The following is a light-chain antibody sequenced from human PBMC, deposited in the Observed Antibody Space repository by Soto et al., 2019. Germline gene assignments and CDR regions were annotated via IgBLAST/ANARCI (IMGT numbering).Light chain of an antibody. CDR1: QSVSSY. V-gene: IGKV3-11*01. Sequence: EIVLTQSPGTLSLKKGERATLSCRASQSVSSYYLAWYHQKPGQAPRLLIYGASNRATGIPARFSGSGSGTDFTLTISSLEPEDFAVYYCQQRSNWPLTFGGGTKVDI. CDR3: QQRSNWPLT. CDR2: GAS. J-gene: IGKJ4*01.